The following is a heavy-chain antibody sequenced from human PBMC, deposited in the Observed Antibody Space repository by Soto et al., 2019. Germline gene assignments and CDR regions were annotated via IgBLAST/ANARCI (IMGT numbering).Heavy chain of an antibody. Sequence: PSETLSLTCTVSGGSISSGDYYWSWIRQPPGEVLEWIRSTYSRRNTYYNSSLRSRVTLSVDTSKNQFSLRLSSVTAADSVVYYYARHGHWAPFDDWGQGTLVTVSS. J-gene: IGHJ4*02. D-gene: IGHD3-16*01. CDR3: ARHGHWAPFDD. CDR2: TYSRRNT. V-gene: IGHV4-39*01. CDR1: GGSISSGDYY.